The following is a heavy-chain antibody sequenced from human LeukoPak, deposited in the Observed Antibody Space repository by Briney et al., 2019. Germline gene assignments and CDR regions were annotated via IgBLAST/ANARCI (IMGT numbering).Heavy chain of an antibody. CDR1: GFTFNTYA. Sequence: GGSLRLSCAASGFTFNTYAMVWVRQAPGKGLEWVSATNPSGGGTYYADSGKGRFTISRDNSKNTLYLQMDSLRAEDTAVYYCAKEYGGATDYWGQGTLVTVSS. CDR3: AKEYGGATDY. J-gene: IGHJ4*02. D-gene: IGHD1-26*01. V-gene: IGHV3-23*01. CDR2: TNPSGGGT.